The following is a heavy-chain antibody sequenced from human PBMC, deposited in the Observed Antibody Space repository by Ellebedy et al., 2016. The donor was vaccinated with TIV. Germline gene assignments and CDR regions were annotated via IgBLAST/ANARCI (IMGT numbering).Heavy chain of an antibody. Sequence: PGGSLRLSCAASGFTFSSYGMHWVRQAPGKGLEWVDVIWYDGSNKYYADSVKGRFTISRDNPKNTLYLQMNSLRAADTAVYYCARDQLRCGGDCYSVPKYYFDYWGQGTLVTVSS. CDR1: GFTFSSYG. V-gene: IGHV3-33*08. CDR2: IWYDGSNK. D-gene: IGHD2-21*02. J-gene: IGHJ4*02. CDR3: ARDQLRCGGDCYSVPKYYFDY.